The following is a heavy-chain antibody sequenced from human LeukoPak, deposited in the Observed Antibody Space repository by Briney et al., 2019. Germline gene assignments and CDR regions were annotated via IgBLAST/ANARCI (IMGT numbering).Heavy chain of an antibody. J-gene: IGHJ4*02. V-gene: IGHV1-18*01. CDR3: ARDVMIAAAGTVDY. Sequence: ASVRLSCKASGYTFTSDGTSWVRPAPGQGLERMGWTGAYNGNTNYAQKLQGRVTMTTDTSTSTAYMELRSLRSDDTAVYYCARDVMIAAAGTVDYWGQGTLVTVSS. CDR1: GYTFTSDG. D-gene: IGHD6-13*01. CDR2: TGAYNGNT.